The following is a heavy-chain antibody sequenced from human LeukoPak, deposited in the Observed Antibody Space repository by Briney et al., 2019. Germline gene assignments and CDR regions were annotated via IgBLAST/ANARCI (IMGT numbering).Heavy chain of an antibody. CDR3: ASGKYFYDDAGSVNRASRTALDL. CDR2: IYKSGDV. J-gene: IGHJ3*01. V-gene: IGHV4-59*01. D-gene: IGHD3-16*01. Sequence: SETLSLTCSVPGDSTTSYYWSWIRQSPGKGLEWLGLIYKSGDVNYHPSFRSRLFMSVDRSKTQVSLRLRSVTAADTAVYYCASGKYFYDDAGSVNRASRTALDLWARGTMVIVSS. CDR1: GDSTTSYY.